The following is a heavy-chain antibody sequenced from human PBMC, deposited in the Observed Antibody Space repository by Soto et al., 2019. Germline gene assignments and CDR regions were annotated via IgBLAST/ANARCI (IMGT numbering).Heavy chain of an antibody. CDR1: GFTFSSYG. V-gene: IGHV3-33*01. D-gene: IGHD2-2*01. CDR2: IWYDGSNK. Sequence: GGSLRLSCAASGFTFSSYGMHWVRQAPGKGLEWVAVIWYDGSNKYYADSVKGRFTISRDNSKNTLYLQMNSLRAEDTAVYYCARDKEVGYYYYGMDVWGQGTRVTVSS. CDR3: ARDKEVGYYYYGMDV. J-gene: IGHJ6*02.